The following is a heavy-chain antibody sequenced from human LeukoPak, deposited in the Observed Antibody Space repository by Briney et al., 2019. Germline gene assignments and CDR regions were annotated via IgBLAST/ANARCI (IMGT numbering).Heavy chain of an antibody. CDR3: AKGLTWDSTSCSD. J-gene: IGHJ4*02. CDR1: GFSFSSNA. CDR2: IVGSGGNM. D-gene: IGHD2-2*01. V-gene: IGHV3-23*01. Sequence: GGSLRLSCAASGFSFSSNAMSWVRQAPGKGLEWVSAIVGSGGNMYYADSVKGRFTISRDNFKSTLYLQMNSLRAEDTAVYYCAKGLTWDSTSCSDWGRGTLVTVSS.